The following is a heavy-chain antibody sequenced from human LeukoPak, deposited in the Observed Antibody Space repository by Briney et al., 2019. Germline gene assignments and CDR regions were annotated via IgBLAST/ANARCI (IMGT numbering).Heavy chain of an antibody. J-gene: IGHJ5*02. Sequence: SETLSLTCAVYGGSFSGYYWSWIRQPPGKGLEWIGEINHSGSTNYNPSLKSRVTMSIDTFKNQFSLKVTFLTAADTAVYYCARHPFGSARFDPWGQGTLVTVSS. CDR2: INHSGST. CDR3: ARHPFGSARFDP. CDR1: GGSFSGYY. D-gene: IGHD3-10*01. V-gene: IGHV4-34*01.